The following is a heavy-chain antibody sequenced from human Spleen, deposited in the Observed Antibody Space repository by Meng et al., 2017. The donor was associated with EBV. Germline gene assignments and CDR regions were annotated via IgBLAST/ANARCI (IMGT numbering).Heavy chain of an antibody. V-gene: IGHV3-74*01. CDR2: TNEDGRTT. D-gene: IGHD6-25*01. Sequence: VQLVEAGGALVQPGGSLRRSCVASGFSFSRYWMHWVRQAPGKGLVWVSRTNEDGRTTDYADSVKGRFTISRDNTKNILYLQMDSLRAEDTALYFCSRDLAGSDDDWGQGTLVTVSS. CDR3: SRDLAGSDDD. J-gene: IGHJ4*02. CDR1: GFSFSRYW.